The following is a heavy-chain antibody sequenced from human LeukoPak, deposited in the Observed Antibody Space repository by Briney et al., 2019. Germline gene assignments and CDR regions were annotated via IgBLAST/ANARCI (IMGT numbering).Heavy chain of an antibody. CDR1: GGSISSSSYY. CDR3: ARDRSGSYYRFDY. V-gene: IGHV4-39*07. D-gene: IGHD1-26*01. Sequence: SETLSLTCTVSGGSISSSSYYWGWIRQPPGKGLEWIGSIYYSGSTYYNPSLKSRVTISVDTSKNQFSLKLSSVTAADTAVYYCARDRSGSYYRFDYWGQGTLVTVSS. J-gene: IGHJ4*02. CDR2: IYYSGST.